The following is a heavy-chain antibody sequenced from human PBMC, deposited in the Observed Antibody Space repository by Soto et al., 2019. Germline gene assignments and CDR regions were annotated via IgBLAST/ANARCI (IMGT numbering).Heavy chain of an antibody. CDR3: ASKTYESKGTFDY. CDR2: IYHSGSS. J-gene: IGHJ4*02. V-gene: IGHV4-4*02. Sequence: PSETLSLTCTVSGGSISTSQWWSWLRQPPGKGLEWIGEIYHSGSSNYNASLKSRVTISVDKPKNQFSLKLNSVAAADTAVYYCASKTYESKGTFDYWGQGTLVTSPQ. CDR1: GGSISTSQW. D-gene: IGHD3-22*01.